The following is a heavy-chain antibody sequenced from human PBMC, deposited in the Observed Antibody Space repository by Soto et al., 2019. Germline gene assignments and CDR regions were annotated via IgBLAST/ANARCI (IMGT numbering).Heavy chain of an antibody. D-gene: IGHD3-10*01. CDR3: ARGSGWFGEFHTFYYYYGMDV. CDR2: ISYDGSNK. CDR1: GFTFSSYA. V-gene: IGHV3-30-3*01. Sequence: GGSLRLSCAASGFTFSSYAMHWVRQAPGKGLEWVAVISYDGSNKYYADSVKGRFTISGDNSKNTLYLQMNSLRAEDTAVYYCARGSGWFGEFHTFYYYYGMDVWGQGTTVTVSS. J-gene: IGHJ6*02.